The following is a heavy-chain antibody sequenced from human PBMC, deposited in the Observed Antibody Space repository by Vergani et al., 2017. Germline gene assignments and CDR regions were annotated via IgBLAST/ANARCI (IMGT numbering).Heavy chain of an antibody. J-gene: IGHJ5*01. Sequence: QVQLVESEGGVVQPGRSLTLSCVASGFTFSSHGMHWVRQAPGKGLEWVAVIWYDGSNKYYGDSVTGRFTISRDNSKNTLYLQMNSLRVEDTAVYYCASWGNAKRLDSWGQGTLVTVSS. D-gene: IGHD3-16*01. V-gene: IGHV3-33*01. CDR1: GFTFSSHG. CDR2: IWYDGSNK. CDR3: ASWGNAKRLDS.